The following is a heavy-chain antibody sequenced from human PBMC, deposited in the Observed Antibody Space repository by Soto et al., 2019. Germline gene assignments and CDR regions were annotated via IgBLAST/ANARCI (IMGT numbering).Heavy chain of an antibody. Sequence: PSETLSLTCTVSGGSISSYYWSWIRQPPGKGLEWIGYIYYSGSTNYNPSLKSRVTISVDTSKNQFSLKLSSVTAADTAVYYCACSLYYDSSGYPHWGQGTLVTVSS. CDR2: IYYSGST. CDR3: ACSLYYDSSGYPH. D-gene: IGHD3-22*01. CDR1: GGSISSYY. J-gene: IGHJ1*01. V-gene: IGHV4-59*01.